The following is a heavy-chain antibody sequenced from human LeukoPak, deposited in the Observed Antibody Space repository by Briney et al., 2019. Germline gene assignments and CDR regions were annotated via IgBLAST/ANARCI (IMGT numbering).Heavy chain of an antibody. V-gene: IGHV3-23*01. CDR2: ISGSGSST. D-gene: IGHD2-15*01. Sequence: GGSLRLSCAASGFTFSNYAMGWVRQAPGKGLEWVSAISGSGSSTYYADSVKGRFTISRDNSKNMLYLQMDSLRGEDSAVYYCAKDPPRGSGDAFDIWGQGTRVTVSS. J-gene: IGHJ3*02. CDR3: AKDPPRGSGDAFDI. CDR1: GFTFSNYA.